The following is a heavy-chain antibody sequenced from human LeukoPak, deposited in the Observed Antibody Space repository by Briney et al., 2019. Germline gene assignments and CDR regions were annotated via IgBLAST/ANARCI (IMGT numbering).Heavy chain of an antibody. CDR2: ITGSGSST. V-gene: IGHV3-23*01. CDR3: ARVFKKATEYYYDEMSWFDP. CDR1: GFTFSSNA. J-gene: IGHJ5*02. Sequence: GGSLRLSCAASGFTFSSNAMTWVRQAPGKGLEWVSAITGSGSSTYYADSVKGRFTISRDNSKNTLHLQMNSLRAEDTAVYYCARVFKKATEYYYDEMSWFDPWGQGTLVTVSS. D-gene: IGHD3-22*01.